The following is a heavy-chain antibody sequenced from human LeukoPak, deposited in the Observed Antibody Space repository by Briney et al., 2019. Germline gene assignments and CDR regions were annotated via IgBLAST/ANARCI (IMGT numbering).Heavy chain of an antibody. Sequence: GGSLRLSGAASGFTVSTNYVSWVRQAPGKGLEWVSVIYRSGSTYYADSVKGRFTISRDNSKNTLYLQMNRLRAEDTAVYYCARDSGHDAFDIWGQGTMVTVSS. CDR2: IYRSGST. CDR1: GFTVSTNY. J-gene: IGHJ3*02. V-gene: IGHV3-53*01. CDR3: ARDSGHDAFDI.